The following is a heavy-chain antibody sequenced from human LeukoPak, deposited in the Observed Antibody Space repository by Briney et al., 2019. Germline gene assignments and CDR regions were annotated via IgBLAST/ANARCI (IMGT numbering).Heavy chain of an antibody. Sequence: ETGGSLRLSCAASGFTFSSDAMHWVRQAPGKGLEWVAIILSDGSKTYYPDSVRGRFTISRDNSKNTLYLQMNSLRDEDTAVYYCARELRAAAGTSYYYYYGMDVWGQGTTVTVSS. CDR1: GFTFSSDA. CDR3: ARELRAAAGTSYYYYYGMDV. V-gene: IGHV3-30*02. D-gene: IGHD6-13*01. CDR2: ILSDGSKT. J-gene: IGHJ6*02.